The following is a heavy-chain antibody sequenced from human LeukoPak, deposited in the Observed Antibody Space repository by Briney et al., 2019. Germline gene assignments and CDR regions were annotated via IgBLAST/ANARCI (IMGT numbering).Heavy chain of an antibody. V-gene: IGHV4-59*08. J-gene: IGHJ4*02. CDR3: VGISNDFLTGYYADY. CDR2: IYYSGST. CDR1: GGSISSYY. D-gene: IGHD3-9*01. Sequence: SETLSLTCTVSGGSISSYYWSWIRQPPGKGLEWIGYIYYSGSTNYNPSLKSRVTISVDTSKNQSSLKLSSVTAADTAVYYCVGISNDFLTGYYADYWGQGTLVTVSS.